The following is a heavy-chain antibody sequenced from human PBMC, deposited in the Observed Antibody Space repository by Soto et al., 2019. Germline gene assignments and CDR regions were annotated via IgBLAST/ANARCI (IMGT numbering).Heavy chain of an antibody. J-gene: IGHJ4*02. D-gene: IGHD3-10*01. CDR2: ITDTGGDA. CDR3: ARGSRDSYPGSRIFDF. V-gene: IGHV3-23*01. Sequence: GGSLRLSCVASGIAFRSRAIIFVGHAPFEWLEWVAVITDTGGDAKYADSVRGRFTISRDNSKNTLYLQMNSLRVEDSAVYYCARGSRDSYPGSRIFDFWGRGTLVTVSS. CDR1: GIAFRSRA.